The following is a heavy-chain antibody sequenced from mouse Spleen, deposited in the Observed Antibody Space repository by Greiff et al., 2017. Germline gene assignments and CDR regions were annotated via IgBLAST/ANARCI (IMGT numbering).Heavy chain of an antibody. CDR2: ISSGGSYT. V-gene: IGHV5-9-3*01. J-gene: IGHJ2*01. CDR1: GFTFSSYA. Sequence: DVQLVESGGGLVKPGGSLKLSCAASGFTFSSYAMSWVRQTPEKRLEWVATISSGGSYTYYPDSVKGRFTISRDNAKNTLYLQMSSLRSEDTAMYYCARRGEQLDYFDYWGQGTTLTVSS. D-gene: IGHD4-1*02. CDR3: ARRGEQLDYFDY.